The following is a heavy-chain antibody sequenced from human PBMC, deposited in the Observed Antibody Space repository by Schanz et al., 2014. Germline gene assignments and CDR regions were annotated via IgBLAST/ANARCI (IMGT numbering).Heavy chain of an antibody. J-gene: IGHJ4*02. CDR2: ISPSSGGT. CDR1: GYTFTNHY. Sequence: QVQVIQSGPEVKKPGASVKVSCKASGYTFTNHYLHWVRQAPGQGLEWMGRISPSSGGTNYAQNFQGRVTMTKDTSINTAYMELSSLTSADTAIYFCARDKSEHHLLFFDFWGQGALVTVSP. V-gene: IGHV1-2*06. CDR3: ARDKSEHHLLFFDF.